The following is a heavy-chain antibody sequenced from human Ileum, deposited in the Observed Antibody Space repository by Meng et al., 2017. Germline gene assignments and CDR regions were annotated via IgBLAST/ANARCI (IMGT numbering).Heavy chain of an antibody. V-gene: IGHV3-72*01. CDR1: GFTFSDYY. CDR3: ARVTTPGIAVTGTGDY. Sequence: GESLKISCAASGFTFSDYYMGWVRQAPGKGLEWVGRCRNKANSYTTEYAASVKGRFAISRDDSKNSLYLQMNSLKTEDTAVYYCARVTTPGIAVTGTGDYWGQGTRVTVSS. D-gene: IGHD6-19*01. J-gene: IGHJ4*02. CDR2: CRNKANSYTT.